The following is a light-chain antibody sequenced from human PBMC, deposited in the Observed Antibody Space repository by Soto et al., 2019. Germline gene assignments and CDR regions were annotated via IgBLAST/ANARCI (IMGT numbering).Light chain of an antibody. CDR2: EVS. J-gene: IGLJ3*02. CDR1: SSDVGGYNY. CDR3: SSYTSSSTRV. V-gene: IGLV2-14*01. Sequence: QPVLTLPASVSGSPGQSITISCTGTSSDVGGYNYVSWYQQHPGKAPKLMIYEVSNRPSGVSNRFSGSKSGNTASLTISGLQAEDEADYYCSSYTSSSTRVFGGGTKVTVL.